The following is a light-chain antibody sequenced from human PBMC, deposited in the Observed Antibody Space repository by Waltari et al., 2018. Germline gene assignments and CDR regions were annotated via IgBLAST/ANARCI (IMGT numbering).Light chain of an antibody. CDR1: HVVSRY. Sequence: SHRASHVVSRYLAWYQQRPGQAPRLLIFDASFRATGIPARFSGSGSETDFTLTISSLEPEDCAVYYCQQRSNWPLTFGGGTKVEIK. CDR2: DAS. CDR3: QQRSNWPLT. J-gene: IGKJ4*01. V-gene: IGKV3-11*01.